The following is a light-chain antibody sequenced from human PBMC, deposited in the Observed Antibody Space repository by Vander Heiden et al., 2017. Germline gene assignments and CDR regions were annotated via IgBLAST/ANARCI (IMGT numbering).Light chain of an antibody. CDR2: GAS. V-gene: IGKV1-5*03. J-gene: IGKJ1*01. CDR1: QSISTW. CDR3: QNYNSYPWT. Sequence: DIQMTQPPPTLLAFAGDRVTITCRASQSISTWLAWYQQKPGKAPKFLIYGASSIETGIPSRFSGSGSGTEFTLTISSLQPDDFAAYYCQNYNSYPWTFGQGTKVEIK.